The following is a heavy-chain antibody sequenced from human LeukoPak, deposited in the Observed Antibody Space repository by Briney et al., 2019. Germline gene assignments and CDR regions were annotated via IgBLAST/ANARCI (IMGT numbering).Heavy chain of an antibody. J-gene: IGHJ4*02. V-gene: IGHV1-8*01. CDR2: MNPNSGNT. CDR3: ARGSPVLVGAPGIDY. Sequence: ASVKVSCKASGYTFTSYDINSVRQATGQGLECIVWMNPNSGNTGYAQKFQGRVTVTRNTSISTAYMELSSLRYEDTGVYYCARGSPVLVGAPGIDYWGQGSLVTVSS. D-gene: IGHD2-15*01. CDR1: GYTFTSYD.